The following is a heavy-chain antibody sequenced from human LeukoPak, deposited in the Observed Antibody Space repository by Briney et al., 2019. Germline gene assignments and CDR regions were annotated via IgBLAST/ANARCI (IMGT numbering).Heavy chain of an antibody. V-gene: IGHV1-2*02. Sequence: GASVKVSCKASGYTFTAYYMHWVRQAPGQGLEWMGWINPNSGGTNYAQKFQGRVTMTRDTSISTVYMELSRLRSDDTAVYYCPIDPIEYCTGGTCQDHLFDYWGQGTLVTVSS. CDR1: GYTFTAYY. CDR2: INPNSGGT. CDR3: PIDPIEYCTGGTCQDHLFDY. J-gene: IGHJ4*02. D-gene: IGHD2-15*01.